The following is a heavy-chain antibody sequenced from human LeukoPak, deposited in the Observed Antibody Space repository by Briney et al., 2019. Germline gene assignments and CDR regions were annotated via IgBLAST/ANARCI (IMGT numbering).Heavy chain of an antibody. J-gene: IGHJ3*01. CDR1: GFTFNNYE. Sequence: GGSLRLSCAASGFTFNNYEMHWVRQTAGKGLEWVSAVGIAADTFYAGSVKGRFSISRDNAESSLFRQMNSLRAGDTAVYYCAREGRMGTADAFDVWGQGTMVTVSS. V-gene: IGHV3-13*01. CDR3: AREGRMGTADAFDV. D-gene: IGHD1-14*01. CDR2: VGIAADT.